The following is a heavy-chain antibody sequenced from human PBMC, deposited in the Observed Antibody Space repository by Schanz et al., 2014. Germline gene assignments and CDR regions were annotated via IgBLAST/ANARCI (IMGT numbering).Heavy chain of an antibody. D-gene: IGHD3-10*02. CDR2: VHPGGST. Sequence: EVHLVESGGGLVQPGGSLRLSCAASGITFSSHSFNWVRQAPGKGLEWVSFVHPGGSTYYPDSVKGRFTISRDSSKNTLYLQMNSLRPEDTAIYYCAKNQYDDVDLSSFYFGFWGQGTLVTVSS. CDR3: AKNQYDDVDLSSFYFGF. CDR1: GITFSSHS. V-gene: IGHV3-66*01. J-gene: IGHJ4*02.